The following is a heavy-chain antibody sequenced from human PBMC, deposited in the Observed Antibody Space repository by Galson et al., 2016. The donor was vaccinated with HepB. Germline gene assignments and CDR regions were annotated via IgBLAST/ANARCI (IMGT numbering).Heavy chain of an antibody. V-gene: IGHV6-1*01. CDR1: GDSVSSDSAT. D-gene: IGHD3-22*01. J-gene: IGHJ3*02. Sequence: CAISGDSVSSDSATWYWIRQSPSRGLEWLGRTYYRSKWHNDYALSVKSRISINADTSKNQISLQLNSVSPEDTAVYYCARVPLLFVDAVGYDAFDIWGQGTLVTVSS. CDR3: ARVPLLFVDAVGYDAFDI. CDR2: TYYRSKWHN.